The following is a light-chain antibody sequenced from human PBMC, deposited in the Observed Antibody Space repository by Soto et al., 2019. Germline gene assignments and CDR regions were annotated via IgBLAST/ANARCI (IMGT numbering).Light chain of an antibody. CDR1: SGSIANNF. CDR3: QSHDNTNVI. J-gene: IGLJ2*01. CDR2: ENN. V-gene: IGLV6-57*03. Sequence: NFMLTQPHSVSESPGKTVTISCTRSSGSIANNFVQWYQQRPGSAPTSVIYENNQRPSGVPDRFFGSIDGSSNSASLTISELRAEDEANYSCQSHDNTNVIFGGGPNPTVL.